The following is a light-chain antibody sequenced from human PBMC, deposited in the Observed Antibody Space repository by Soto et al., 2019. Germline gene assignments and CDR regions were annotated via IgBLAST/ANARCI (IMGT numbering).Light chain of an antibody. CDR1: QSISSY. CDR2: AAS. V-gene: IGKV1-39*01. CDR3: QQSYSTPPS. J-gene: IGKJ2*01. Sequence: DIQMTQSPSSLSASVGDRVTITCRASQSISSYLNWYQQKPGKAPKLLMYAASSLQSGVPSRFSGRGSGTDFTLTISSLQPEDFATYYCQQSYSTPPSFGQGTKLEIK.